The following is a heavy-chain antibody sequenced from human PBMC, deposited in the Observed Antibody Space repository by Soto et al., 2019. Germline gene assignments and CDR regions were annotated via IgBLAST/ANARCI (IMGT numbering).Heavy chain of an antibody. Sequence: PVGSLRLSCAASGFTFSSYAMSWVRQAPGKGLEWVSAISGSGGSTYYADSVKGRFTISRDNSKNTLYLQMNSLRAEDTAVYYCAKTPRECSGGSCYPDAFDIWGQGTMVTVSS. CDR2: ISGSGGST. CDR1: GFTFSSYA. D-gene: IGHD2-15*01. V-gene: IGHV3-23*01. CDR3: AKTPRECSGGSCYPDAFDI. J-gene: IGHJ3*02.